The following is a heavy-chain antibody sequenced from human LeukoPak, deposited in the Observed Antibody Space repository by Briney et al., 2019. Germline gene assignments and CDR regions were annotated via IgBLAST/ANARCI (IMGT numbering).Heavy chain of an antibody. J-gene: IGHJ4*02. CDR2: IIPILGIA. D-gene: IGHD5-18*01. V-gene: IGHV1-69*04. CDR1: GGTFSSYA. CDR3: ASHRGGYSYGLSAVIDY. Sequence: SVKASCKASGGTFSSYAISWVRQAPGQGLEWMGRIIPILGIANYAQKFQGRVTITADKSTSTAHMELSSLRSEDTAVYYCASHRGGYSYGLSAVIDYWGQGTLVTVSS.